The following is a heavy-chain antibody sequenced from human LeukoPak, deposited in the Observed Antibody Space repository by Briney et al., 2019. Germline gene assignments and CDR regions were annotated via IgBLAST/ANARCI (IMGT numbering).Heavy chain of an antibody. D-gene: IGHD3-22*01. CDR3: ARDTGSNYYDSSGLFDY. V-gene: IGHV3-33*01. J-gene: IGHJ4*02. Sequence: GGSLRLSCAASGFTFSSYGMHWVRQAPGKGLEWVAVIWYDGSNKYYADSVKDRFTISRDNSKNTLYLQMNSLRAEDTAVYYCARDTGSNYYDSSGLFDYWGQGTLVTVSS. CDR2: IWYDGSNK. CDR1: GFTFSSYG.